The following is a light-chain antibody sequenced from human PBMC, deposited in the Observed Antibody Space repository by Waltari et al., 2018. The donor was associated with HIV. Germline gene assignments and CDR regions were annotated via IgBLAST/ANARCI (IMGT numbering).Light chain of an antibody. CDR1: SRYLGGYNY. V-gene: IGLV2-8*01. CDR3: SSYAASLFV. Sequence: QSALTQPPSASVSPGQSVTISCTGTSRYLGGYNYVSWYQQHPGKAPKLIIYEVSKRPSGVPDRFSGSKSGNTASLTVSGLQAEDEADYYCSSYAASLFVFGTGTKVTVL. CDR2: EVS. J-gene: IGLJ1*01.